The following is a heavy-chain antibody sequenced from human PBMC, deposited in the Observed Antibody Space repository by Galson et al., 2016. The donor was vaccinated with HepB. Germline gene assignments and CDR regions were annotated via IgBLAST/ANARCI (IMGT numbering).Heavy chain of an antibody. CDR2: IYYSGTT. D-gene: IGHD5-18*01. J-gene: IGHJ5*02. CDR1: GGSISSYY. Sequence: SETLSLTCTVSGGSISSYYWSWIRQPPGKRLEWIGHIYYSGTTAYSPSLKSRGTISVDSSKNKLSLKLRSVTAADTALYYCARGVGGYSYGMDNWFDPWGQGTLVTVSS. CDR3: ARGVGGYSYGMDNWFDP. V-gene: IGHV4-59*01.